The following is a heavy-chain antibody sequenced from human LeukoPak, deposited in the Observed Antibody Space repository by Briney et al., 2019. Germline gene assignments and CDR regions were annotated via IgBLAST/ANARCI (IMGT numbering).Heavy chain of an antibody. D-gene: IGHD1-26*01. CDR2: IYYSGST. J-gene: IGHJ4*02. Sequence: SETLSLTCTVSGGSISSYYWSWIRQPAGKGLEWIGCIYYSGSTNYNPSLKSRVTISVDTSKNQFSLKLSSVTAADTAVYYCARLNFGSYNLLDYWGQGTLVTVSS. CDR1: GGSISSYY. CDR3: ARLNFGSYNLLDY. V-gene: IGHV4-59*08.